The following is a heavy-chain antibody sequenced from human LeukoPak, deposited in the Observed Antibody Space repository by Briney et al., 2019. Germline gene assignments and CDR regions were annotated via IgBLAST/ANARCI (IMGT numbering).Heavy chain of an antibody. J-gene: IGHJ6*03. CDR2: ISSSSSYI. Sequence: GGSLRLSCAASGFTFSSYAMSWVRQAPGKGLELVSSISSSSSYIYYADSVKGRFTISRDNAKNPLYLQMNSLRAEDTAVYYCARVTDTAIRGVYYYYMDVWGKGTTVTVSS. CDR1: GFTFSSYA. V-gene: IGHV3-21*01. D-gene: IGHD5-18*01. CDR3: ARVTDTAIRGVYYYYMDV.